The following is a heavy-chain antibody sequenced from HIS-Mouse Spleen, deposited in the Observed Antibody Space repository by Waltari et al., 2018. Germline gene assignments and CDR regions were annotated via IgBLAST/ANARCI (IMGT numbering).Heavy chain of an antibody. CDR2: IYYSGGT. J-gene: IGHJ2*01. D-gene: IGHD6-13*01. Sequence: QLQLQESGPGLVKPSETLSLTCTVSGCSISSSSYYWGWIRQPPGKGLGWIGSIYYSGGTYNNPSLKSRVTISVDTSKNQFSLKLSSVTAADTAVYYCAREIPYSSSWYDWYFDLWGRGTLVTVSS. V-gene: IGHV4-39*07. CDR3: AREIPYSSSWYDWYFDL. CDR1: GCSISSSSYY.